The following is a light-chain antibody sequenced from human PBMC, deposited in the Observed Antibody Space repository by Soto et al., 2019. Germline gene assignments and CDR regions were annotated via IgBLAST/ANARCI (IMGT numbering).Light chain of an antibody. J-gene: IGKJ2*02. CDR2: AAS. CDR3: QQANSFPWT. CDR1: QDVTTW. V-gene: IGKV1-12*01. Sequence: DLQMTQSPSSVSASVGDRVTITCRASQDVTTWLSWYQQKPGKAPNLLIYAASSLQSGVPSRFSGSGSGTDFTLTISSLQPEDFATYYCQQANSFPWTFGQGTKLDIK.